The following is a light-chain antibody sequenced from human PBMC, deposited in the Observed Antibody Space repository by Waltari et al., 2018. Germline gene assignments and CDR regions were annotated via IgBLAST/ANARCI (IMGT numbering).Light chain of an antibody. CDR2: DVR. CDR1: SSDGGGSNY. Sequence: QSALTQPRSVSGSPGPSVPISCTGTSSDGGGSNYVSWYQQLPGKAPTLVIYDVRRRPSGVPDRFTGSRSGNTATLTISGLQAEDEADYHCCSYAGTYTWLFGGGTKLTVL. CDR3: CSYAGTYTWL. V-gene: IGLV2-11*01. J-gene: IGLJ3*02.